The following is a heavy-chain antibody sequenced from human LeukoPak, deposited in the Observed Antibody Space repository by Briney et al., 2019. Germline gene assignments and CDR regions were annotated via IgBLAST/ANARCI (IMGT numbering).Heavy chain of an antibody. D-gene: IGHD6-13*01. CDR1: GFTFSSYE. Sequence: GGSLRLSCVASGFTFSSYEMNWVRQAPGKGLEWVSYISSSGSTIYYADSVKGRFTISRDNAKNSLYLQMNSLRAEDTAVYYCASRSSSWYRDAFDIWGQGTMVTVSS. V-gene: IGHV3-48*03. CDR3: ASRSSSWYRDAFDI. CDR2: ISSSGSTI. J-gene: IGHJ3*02.